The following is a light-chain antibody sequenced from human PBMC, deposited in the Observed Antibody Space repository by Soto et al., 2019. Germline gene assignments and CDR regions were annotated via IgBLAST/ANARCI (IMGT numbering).Light chain of an antibody. CDR3: QQLNSYPYT. Sequence: DIQLTQSPSFLSASVGDRVTITCRASQGISSYLAWYQQKPGKAPKLLIYAASTLQSGVPSRFSGSGSGTEFTLTIRSLQREDFATYYCQQLNSYPYTFGQGTKLEIK. J-gene: IGKJ2*01. CDR2: AAS. CDR1: QGISSY. V-gene: IGKV1-9*01.